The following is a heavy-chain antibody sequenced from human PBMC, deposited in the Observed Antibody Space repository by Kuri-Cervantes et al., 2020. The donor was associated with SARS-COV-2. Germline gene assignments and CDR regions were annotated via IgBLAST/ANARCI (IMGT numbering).Heavy chain of an antibody. Sequence: GKSLKISCAASGFTFSSYSMHWVRQAPGKGLEWVAVISYDGSNKYYADSVKGRFTISRDNSKNTLYLQMNSLRAEDTAVYYCARDPDDILTGPFDYWGQGTRVTVSS. CDR1: GFTFSSYS. CDR3: ARDPDDILTGPFDY. V-gene: IGHV3-30*04. J-gene: IGHJ4*02. D-gene: IGHD3-9*01. CDR2: ISYDGSNK.